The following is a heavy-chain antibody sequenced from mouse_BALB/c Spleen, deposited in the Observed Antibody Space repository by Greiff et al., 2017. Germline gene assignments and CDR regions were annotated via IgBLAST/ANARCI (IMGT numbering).Heavy chain of an antibody. Sequence: QVHVKQSGAELERPGVSVKISCKGSGYTFTDYAMHWVKQSHAKSLEWIGVISTYYGDASYNQKFKGKATMTVDKSSSTAYMELARLTSEDSAIYYCARDYDYEGYFDVWGAGTTVTVSS. CDR3: ARDYDYEGYFDV. V-gene: IGHV1S137*01. D-gene: IGHD2-4*01. CDR1: GYTFTDYA. CDR2: ISTYYGDA. J-gene: IGHJ1*01.